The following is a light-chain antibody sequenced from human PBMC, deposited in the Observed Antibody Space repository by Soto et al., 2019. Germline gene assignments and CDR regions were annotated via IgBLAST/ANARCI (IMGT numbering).Light chain of an antibody. V-gene: IGKV3D-7*01. CDR3: QQYNNWPRT. Sequence: EIVMTHSPSTLSLSPVERATLSCSASQSVSSSYLSWYQQKPGQAPRLLIYGASTRATGIPARFSGSGSGTEFTLTISSLQSEDFAVYYCQQYNNWPRTFGQGTKVDIK. CDR2: GAS. J-gene: IGKJ1*01. CDR1: QSVSSSY.